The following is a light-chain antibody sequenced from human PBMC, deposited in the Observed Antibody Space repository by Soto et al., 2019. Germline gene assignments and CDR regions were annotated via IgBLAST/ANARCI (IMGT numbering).Light chain of an antibody. Sequence: QSALTQPPSVSGSPGQSVTISCTGTSSDVGDYDYLSWYQHPPGKATKLIIYDLNKRPSGVPARFSGSKSGNTASLSISGLQNEDEDYYYGCAYAGDYTYVFGTGTKLTVL. CDR3: CAYAGDYTYV. J-gene: IGLJ1*01. V-gene: IGLV2-11*01. CDR1: SSDVGDYDY. CDR2: DLN.